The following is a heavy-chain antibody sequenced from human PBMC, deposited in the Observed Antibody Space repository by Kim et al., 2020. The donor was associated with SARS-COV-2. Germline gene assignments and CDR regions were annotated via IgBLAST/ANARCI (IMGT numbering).Heavy chain of an antibody. J-gene: IGHJ6*02. CDR1: GFTFSSYG. CDR2: ISYDGSNK. D-gene: IGHD3-10*01. V-gene: IGHV3-30*18. Sequence: GGSLRLSCAASGFTFSSYGMHWVRQAPGKGLEWVAVISYDGSNKYYADSVKGRFTISRDNSKNTLYLQMNSLRAEDTAVYYCAKESGSGSYYAWTYYYYVMDVLGQGTTVTVSS. CDR3: AKESGSGSYYAWTYYYYVMDV.